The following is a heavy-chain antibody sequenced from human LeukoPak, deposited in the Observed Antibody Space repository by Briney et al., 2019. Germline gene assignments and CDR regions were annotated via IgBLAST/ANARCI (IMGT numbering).Heavy chain of an antibody. CDR2: ISSSSSTI. V-gene: IGHV3-48*04. D-gene: IGHD3-9*01. Sequence: GGSLRLSCAASGFTFSSYSMNWVRQAPGKGLEWVSSISSSSSTIYYADSVKGRFTISRDNAKNSLYLQMNSLRAEDTAVYYCARDILTGSQSRFQHWGQGTLVTVSS. CDR3: ARDILTGSQSRFQH. CDR1: GFTFSSYS. J-gene: IGHJ1*01.